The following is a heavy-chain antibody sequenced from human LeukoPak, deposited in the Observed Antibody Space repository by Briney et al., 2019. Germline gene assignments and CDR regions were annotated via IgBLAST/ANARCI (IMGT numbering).Heavy chain of an antibody. CDR1: GYTFTGYY. Sequence: ASVKVSCKASGYTFTGYYTHWVRQAPGQGLEWMGRINPNSGGTNYAQKFQGRVTMTRDTSISTAYMELSRLRSDDTAVYYCARVRPGGYSGSYPSGYWGQGTLVTVSS. D-gene: IGHD1-26*01. CDR3: ARVRPGGYSGSYPSGY. V-gene: IGHV1-2*06. CDR2: INPNSGGT. J-gene: IGHJ4*02.